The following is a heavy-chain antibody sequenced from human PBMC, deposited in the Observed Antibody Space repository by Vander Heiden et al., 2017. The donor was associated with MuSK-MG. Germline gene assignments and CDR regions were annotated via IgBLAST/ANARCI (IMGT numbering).Heavy chain of an antibody. J-gene: IGHJ4*02. D-gene: IGHD6-13*01. CDR3: ARDTSSWYY. CDR1: GFTFSSYG. CDR2: ISGSGGNT. Sequence: EVQLLESGGGLVQPGGSLRPSCAASGFTFSSYGMNWVRQAPGKGLEWVSGISGSGGNTYYAEFVKGRFTISRDNSKNTLYLQMNSLRAEDTAVYYCARDTSSWYYWGPGTLVTVSS. V-gene: IGHV3-23*01.